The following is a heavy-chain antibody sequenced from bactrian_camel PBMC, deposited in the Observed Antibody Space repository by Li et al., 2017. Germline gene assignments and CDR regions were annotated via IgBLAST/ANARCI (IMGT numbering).Heavy chain of an antibody. V-gene: IGHV3S55*01. J-gene: IGHJ4*01. Sequence: HVQLVESGGGSVQAGGSLRLSSGYSGVTFSSWCMGWFRQAPGKEREGVAAIGSDGSTSYADSAEGRFNISQDYASHILYLSMNSLKPEDTAMYYCAAQPGLKVVNNRKMYVKAENFNYWGQGTQVTVS. CDR1: GVTFSSWC. CDR2: IGSDGST. CDR3: AAQPGLKVVNNRKMYVKAENFNY. D-gene: IGHD1*01.